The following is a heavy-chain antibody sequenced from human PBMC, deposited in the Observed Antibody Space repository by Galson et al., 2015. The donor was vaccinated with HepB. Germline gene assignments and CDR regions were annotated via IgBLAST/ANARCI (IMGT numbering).Heavy chain of an antibody. D-gene: IGHD6-19*01. Sequence: SLRLSCAASGFTFSTYGMHWVRQAPGKGLEWVAVISYDGSNEYYADSVKGRFTISRDNSKNTLYLQMNSLRPEDTAVYYCAKDPGGPKTEWLPQTSLAPWYYFDYWGQGTLVTVSS. J-gene: IGHJ4*02. V-gene: IGHV3-30*18. CDR2: ISYDGSNE. CDR3: AKDPGGPKTEWLPQTSLAPWYYFDY. CDR1: GFTFSTYG.